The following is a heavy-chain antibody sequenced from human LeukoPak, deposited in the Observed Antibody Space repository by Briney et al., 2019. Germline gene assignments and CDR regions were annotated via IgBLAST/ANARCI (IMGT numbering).Heavy chain of an antibody. V-gene: IGHV1-69*06. D-gene: IGHD1-26*01. CDR1: GGTFSSYA. CDR2: IIPIFGTA. J-gene: IGHJ4*02. Sequence: ASVKVSCKASGGTFSSYAISWVRQAPGQGLEWMGGIIPIFGTAIYAQKFQGRVTMTEDTSTDTAYMELSSLRSEDTAVYYCATGEVPGYSGSYYVAYWGQGTLVTVSS. CDR3: ATGEVPGYSGSYYVAY.